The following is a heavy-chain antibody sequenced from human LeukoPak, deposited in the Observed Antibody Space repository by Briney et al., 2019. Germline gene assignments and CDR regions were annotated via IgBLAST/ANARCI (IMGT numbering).Heavy chain of an antibody. CDR1: GFTFSSYS. J-gene: IGHJ4*02. CDR3: ARSQSGTLRAGRY. Sequence: GGSLRLSCAASGFTFSSYSMNWVRLAPGKGLEWVSSISSSSSYIYYADSVKGRFTISRDNAKNSLYLQMNSLRAEDTAVYYCARSQSGTLRAGRYWGQGTLVTVSS. V-gene: IGHV3-21*01. CDR2: ISSSSSYI. D-gene: IGHD2-2*01.